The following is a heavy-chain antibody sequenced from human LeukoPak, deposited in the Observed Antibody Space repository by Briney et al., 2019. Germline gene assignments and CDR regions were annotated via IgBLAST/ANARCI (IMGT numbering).Heavy chain of an antibody. V-gene: IGHV3-48*01. CDR2: ISSSSTI. CDR3: ARAGCSSTSCYTGDNWFDP. CDR1: GFTFSSYS. J-gene: IGHJ5*02. Sequence: PGGSLRLSCAASGFTFSSYSMNWVRQAPGKGLEWVSYISSSSTIYYADSVKGRFTISRDNAKNSLYLQMNSLRAEDTAVYYCARAGCSSTSCYTGDNWFDPWGQGTLVTVSS. D-gene: IGHD2-2*02.